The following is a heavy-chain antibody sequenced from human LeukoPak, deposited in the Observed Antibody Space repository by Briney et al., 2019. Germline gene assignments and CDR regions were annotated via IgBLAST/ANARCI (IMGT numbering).Heavy chain of an antibody. CDR2: FDPEDGEA. D-gene: IGHD3-10*01. CDR1: GYTLTELS. CDR3: ATAGITMVRGVTNWFDP. Sequence: ASVKVSCKVSGYTLTELSMHWVRQAPGKGLEWMGGFDPEDGEAIYAQKFQGRVTMTEDTSTDTAYMELSSLRSEDTAVYYCATAGITMVRGVTNWFDPWGQGTLVTVSS. J-gene: IGHJ5*02. V-gene: IGHV1-24*01.